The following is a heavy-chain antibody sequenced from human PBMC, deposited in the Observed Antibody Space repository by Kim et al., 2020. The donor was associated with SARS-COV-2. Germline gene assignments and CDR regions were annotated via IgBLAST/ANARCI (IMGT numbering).Heavy chain of an antibody. CDR3: ARDINWNLRLDA. D-gene: IGHD1-1*01. J-gene: IGHJ5*02. Sequence: YYADSVKGRFTNYGENDKNSLERQMNSLRAEDTAVYYCARDINWNLRLDAWGQGTLVTVSS. V-gene: IGHV3-48*03.